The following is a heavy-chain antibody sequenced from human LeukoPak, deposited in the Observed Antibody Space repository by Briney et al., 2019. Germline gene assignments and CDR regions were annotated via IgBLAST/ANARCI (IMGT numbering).Heavy chain of an antibody. D-gene: IGHD6-13*01. Sequence: PGGPLRLSCVASGFTFSSYNMNWVRQAPGKGLEWVSSISSSSSYIYYADSVKGRFTISRDNAKNSLYLQMNSLRAEDTAVYYCAREGSSSWYDYWGQGTLVTVSS. CDR2: ISSSSSYI. J-gene: IGHJ4*02. CDR3: AREGSSSWYDY. V-gene: IGHV3-21*01. CDR1: GFTFSSYN.